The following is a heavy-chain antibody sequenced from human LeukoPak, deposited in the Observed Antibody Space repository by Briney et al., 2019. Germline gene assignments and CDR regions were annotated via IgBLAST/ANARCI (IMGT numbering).Heavy chain of an antibody. Sequence: SETLSLTCGASDFSISSAYYWGWIRPPPGKGLEWIGSFYHGGDTYYNPSLKSRVTISVDTPKNQFSLKLRSVTAADTAVYYCAGGIVGVHAYWGQGILVTASS. D-gene: IGHD1-26*01. V-gene: IGHV4-38-2*01. CDR1: DFSISSAYY. CDR3: AGGIVGVHAY. CDR2: FYHGGDT. J-gene: IGHJ4*02.